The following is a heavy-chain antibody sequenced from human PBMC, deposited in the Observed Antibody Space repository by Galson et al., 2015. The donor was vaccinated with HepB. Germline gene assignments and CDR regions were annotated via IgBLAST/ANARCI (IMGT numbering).Heavy chain of an antibody. D-gene: IGHD2-2*01. CDR3: AKVSRRVNGAFDI. CDR2: ISGSGGST. CDR1: GFTFSSYA. V-gene: IGHV3-23*01. Sequence: SLRLSCAASGFTFSSYAMSWVRQAPGKGLEWVSAISGSGGSTYYADSVKGRFTISRDNSKNTLYLQMNSLRAEDTAVYYCAKVSRRVNGAFDIWGQGTMVTVSS. J-gene: IGHJ3*02.